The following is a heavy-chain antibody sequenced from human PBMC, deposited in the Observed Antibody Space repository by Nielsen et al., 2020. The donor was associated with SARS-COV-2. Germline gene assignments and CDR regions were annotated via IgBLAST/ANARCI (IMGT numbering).Heavy chain of an antibody. Sequence: SVKVSCKASGGTFSSDAISWVRQAPGQGLEWVGGIIIVFDTANSAQKFQGRVTMTTDTSTSTAYMELSSLTSEDTAVYFCVSVVTDLAFDPWGQGSLVTVSS. J-gene: IGHJ5*02. CDR3: VSVVTDLAFDP. D-gene: IGHD2-21*02. CDR1: GGTFSSDA. CDR2: IIIVFDTA. V-gene: IGHV1-69*05.